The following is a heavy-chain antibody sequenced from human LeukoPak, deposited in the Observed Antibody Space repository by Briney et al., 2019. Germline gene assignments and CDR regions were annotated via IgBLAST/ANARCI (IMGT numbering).Heavy chain of an antibody. CDR2: INPSGGIT. J-gene: IGHJ4*02. Sequence: GASVKVSCKTSGYTFTTYYMQWVRQAPGQGLEWMGIINPSGGITNYAQRFQGRVTMTRDMSTSTVYMELSSLRSEDTAVYYCARDYGYSYGYVHGYWGQGTLVTVSS. CDR3: ARDYGYSYGYVHGY. D-gene: IGHD5-18*01. CDR1: GYTFTTYY. V-gene: IGHV1-46*01.